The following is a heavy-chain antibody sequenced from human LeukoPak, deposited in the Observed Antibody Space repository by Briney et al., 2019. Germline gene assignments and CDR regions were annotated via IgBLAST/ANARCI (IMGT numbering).Heavy chain of an antibody. CDR3: ARGGVVPAARFDY. CDR1: GFTVSSNY. D-gene: IGHD2-2*01. V-gene: IGHV3-53*01. CDR2: IYSGGST. Sequence: GGSLRLSCAASGFTVSSNYMSWVRQAPGKGLEWVSVIYSGGSTYYADSVKGRFTISRDNSKNTLYLQMNSLRAEDTAVYYCARGGVVPAARFDYWGQGTLVTVSS. J-gene: IGHJ4*02.